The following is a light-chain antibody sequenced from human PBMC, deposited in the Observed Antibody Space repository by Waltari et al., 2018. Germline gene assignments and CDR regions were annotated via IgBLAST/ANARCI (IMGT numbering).Light chain of an antibody. V-gene: IGKV1-33*01. CDR3: QQYDNLPLT. CDR1: QDMSIY. Sequence: DIQMTQSPSSLSASVGDRVNITFQASQDMSIYLNWYQQKPGKAPKLLIYDASNLQTGVPSRFSGSGSGTDFTFTISSLQPEDIATYYCQQYDNLPLTFGGGTRVEIK. CDR2: DAS. J-gene: IGKJ4*01.